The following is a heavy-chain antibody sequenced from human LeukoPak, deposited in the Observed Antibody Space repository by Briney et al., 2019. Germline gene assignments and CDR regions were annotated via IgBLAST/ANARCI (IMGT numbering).Heavy chain of an antibody. CDR2: MSDDGST. V-gene: IGHV3-53*01. J-gene: IGHJ4*02. CDR1: GFTVSNNY. CDR3: ARDGGRSGCAH. Sequence: PGGSLRLSCEVSGFTVSNNYMSWVRQAPGKGLEWVSVMSDDGSTHYADSVKGRFTVSRDNSKNTFYLHMSSVRVEDTAVYYCARDGGRSGCAHWGQGAVATVSS. D-gene: IGHD3-3*01.